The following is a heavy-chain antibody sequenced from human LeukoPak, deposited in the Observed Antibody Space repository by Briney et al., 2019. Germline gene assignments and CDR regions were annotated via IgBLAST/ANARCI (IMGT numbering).Heavy chain of an antibody. Sequence: ASVKVSCKASGYTFTGYYMHWVRQAPGQGLEWMGGIIPIFGTANYAQKFQGGVTITADESTSTAYMELSSLRSEDTAVYYCARPRWDPAGTTSHYFDYWGQGTLVTVSS. V-gene: IGHV1-69*13. CDR2: IIPIFGTA. D-gene: IGHD1-7*01. J-gene: IGHJ4*02. CDR1: GYTFTGYY. CDR3: ARPRWDPAGTTSHYFDY.